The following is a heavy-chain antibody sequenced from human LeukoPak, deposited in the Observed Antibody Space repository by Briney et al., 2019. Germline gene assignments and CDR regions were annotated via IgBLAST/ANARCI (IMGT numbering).Heavy chain of an antibody. J-gene: IGHJ4*02. D-gene: IGHD3-10*01. CDR2: ISGRGGST. V-gene: IGHV3-23*01. CDR1: GFTFSSYA. Sequence: GGSLRLSCAASGFTFSSYAMSWVRQAPGKGLEWGSAISGRGGSTYYAGSVKGRFTNSRDTSKNTLYLQMNSLRAEDTAVYYCAKDRWFGELLLVNLENDYWGQGTLVTVSS. CDR3: AKDRWFGELLLVNLENDY.